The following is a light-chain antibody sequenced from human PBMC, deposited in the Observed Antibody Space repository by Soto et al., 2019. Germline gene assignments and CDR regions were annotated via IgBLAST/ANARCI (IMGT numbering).Light chain of an antibody. CDR3: QQRNSYHRMYT. J-gene: IGKJ2*01. CDR2: AAS. Sequence: DIQLTQSPSFLSASLGDRVTITCRASQGISSYLSWYQQKPGKAPKLLIYAASTLQSGVPSRFSGSGSGTEFTLTISSLQPEDFATYYWQQRNSYHRMYTFGQGTKLEIK. V-gene: IGKV1-9*01. CDR1: QGISSY.